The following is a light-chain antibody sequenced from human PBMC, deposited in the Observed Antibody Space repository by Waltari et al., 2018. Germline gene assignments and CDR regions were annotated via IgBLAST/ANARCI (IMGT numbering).Light chain of an antibody. J-gene: IGLJ2*01. CDR1: SSYVRKYNL. Sequence: QSALTQPASVSGSPGQSITISCTGTSSYVRKYNLVSWDQQHPGEVPKLMIYEVTKRPSGVSDRFSGSKSGNTASLTISGLQAEDEADYFCCSFAGRGFSVIFGGGTKLTVL. V-gene: IGLV2-23*02. CDR2: EVT. CDR3: CSFAGRGFSVI.